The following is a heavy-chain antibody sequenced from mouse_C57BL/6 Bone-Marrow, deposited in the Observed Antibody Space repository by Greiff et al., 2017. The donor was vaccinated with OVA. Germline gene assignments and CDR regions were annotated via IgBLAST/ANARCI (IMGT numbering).Heavy chain of an antibody. CDR1: GYAFSSSW. CDR2: IYPGDGDT. V-gene: IGHV1-82*01. D-gene: IGHD1-1*01. Sequence: VQLQQSGPELVKPGASVKISCKASGYAFSSSWMNWVKQRPGKGLEWIGRIYPGDGDTNYNGKFKGKATVTGDKSSSTAYMQLRSLTSEASAVYFCARHSGSSVDYWGQGTTLTISS. J-gene: IGHJ2*01. CDR3: ARHSGSSVDY.